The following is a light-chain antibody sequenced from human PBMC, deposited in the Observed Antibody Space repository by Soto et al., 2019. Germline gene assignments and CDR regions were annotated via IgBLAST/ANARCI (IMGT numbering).Light chain of an antibody. CDR3: QQYGSSPIT. CDR2: GAS. Sequence: EVVLTQSPATLSVSPGEGVTLSCRASQGIGDTLAWYQHKPGQAPRLLIYGASSRATGIPDRFRGSKSGTDFTLTIRGLEPEDAALYYCQQYGSSPITFGQGTKVDI. J-gene: IGKJ1*01. V-gene: IGKV3-20*01. CDR1: QGIGDT.